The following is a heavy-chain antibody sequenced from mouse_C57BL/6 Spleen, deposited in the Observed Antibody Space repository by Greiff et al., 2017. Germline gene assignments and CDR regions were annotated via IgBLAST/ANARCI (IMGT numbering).Heavy chain of an antibody. CDR1: GYAFSSSW. D-gene: IGHD2-4*01. Sequence: QVQLQQSGPELVKPGASVKISCKASGYAFSSSWMNWVKQRPGKGLEWIGRIYPGDGDTNYNGKFKGKATLTADKSSSTAYMQLSSLTSEDSAVYFCARIYYDYDRGFAYWGQGTLVTVSA. CDR3: ARIYYDYDRGFAY. V-gene: IGHV1-82*01. J-gene: IGHJ3*01. CDR2: IYPGDGDT.